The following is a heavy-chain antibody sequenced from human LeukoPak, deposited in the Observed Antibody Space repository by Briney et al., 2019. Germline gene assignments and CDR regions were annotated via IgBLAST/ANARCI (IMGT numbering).Heavy chain of an antibody. CDR1: GFTFDDYA. D-gene: IGHD3-10*01. J-gene: IGHJ4*02. CDR3: AGGVVPLHPFYY. V-gene: IGHV3-9*01. Sequence: PGGSLRLSCAASGFTFDDYAMHWVRQAPGKGLEWVSGISWNSGSIGYADSVKGRFTISRDNAKNSLYLQMNSLRAEDTALYYCAGGVVPLHPFYYWGQGTLVTVSS. CDR2: ISWNSGSI.